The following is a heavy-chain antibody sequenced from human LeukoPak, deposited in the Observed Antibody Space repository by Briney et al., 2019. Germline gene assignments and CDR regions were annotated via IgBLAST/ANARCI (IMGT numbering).Heavy chain of an antibody. D-gene: IGHD5-18*01. Sequence: ASVKVSCKASGYTFTGYYMHWVRQAPGQGLEWMGWVNPNSGGTNYAQKFQGRVTMTRDTSISTAYMELSRLRSDDTAVYYCARDQIQLWLRASPPIIGDWGQGTLVTVSS. CDR3: ARDQIQLWLRASPPIIGD. V-gene: IGHV1-2*02. CDR1: GYTFTGYY. CDR2: VNPNSGGT. J-gene: IGHJ4*02.